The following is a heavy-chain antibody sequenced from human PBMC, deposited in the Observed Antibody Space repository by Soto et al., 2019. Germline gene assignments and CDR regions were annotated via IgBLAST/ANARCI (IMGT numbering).Heavy chain of an antibody. J-gene: IGHJ6*02. D-gene: IGHD6-13*01. V-gene: IGHV4-59*08. CDR3: ARRYSSSVDV. CDR2: IYYSGST. Sequence: QVQLQESGPGLVKPSETLSLTCTVSGGSIRSYYWSWIRQPPGKGLEWIGYIYYSGSTNYNPSLKTRVTLSVDTSKNQFSLKLSSVTAADTAVYYCARRYSSSVDVWGQGTTVTVSS. CDR1: GGSIRSYY.